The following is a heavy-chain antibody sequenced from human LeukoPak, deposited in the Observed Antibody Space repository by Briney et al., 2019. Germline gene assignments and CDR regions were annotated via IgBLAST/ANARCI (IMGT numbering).Heavy chain of an antibody. Sequence: ASVKVSCKASGYAFTNYGITWVRQAPGQGLEWVGWISVYNGNINYAQKFQDRVTMTTDTSTSTAYMGLRSLRSDDTAVYYCARDPGPNWFDPWGQGTLVTVSS. CDR2: ISVYNGNI. CDR1: GYAFTNYG. J-gene: IGHJ5*02. V-gene: IGHV1-18*01. D-gene: IGHD3-10*01. CDR3: ARDPGPNWFDP.